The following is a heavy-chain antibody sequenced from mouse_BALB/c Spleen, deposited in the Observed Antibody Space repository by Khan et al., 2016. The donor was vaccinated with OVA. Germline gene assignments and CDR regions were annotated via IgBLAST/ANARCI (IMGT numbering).Heavy chain of an antibody. CDR2: ISHGGSSA. CDR1: GFTFSSYT. D-gene: IGHD2-1*01. V-gene: IGHV5-12-2*01. CDR3: TRPSTTEYDYGMDY. Sequence: EVELVESGGGLVQPGGSLKLSCAASGFTFSSYTMSWVRQTPDKRLEWVAFISHGGSSAYYPDTVKGRFTISRDHAKNTPYLHLSSLKSEDTAMYYCTRPSTTEYDYGMDYWGQGTSVTVSS. J-gene: IGHJ4*01.